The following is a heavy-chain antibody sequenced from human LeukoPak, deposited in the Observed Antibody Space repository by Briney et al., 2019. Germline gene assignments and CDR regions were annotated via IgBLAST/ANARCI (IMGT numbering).Heavy chain of an antibody. CDR3: AKGPGIPHGMDV. D-gene: IGHD1-14*01. CDR2: ISSSSSYI. J-gene: IGHJ6*02. CDR1: GFTFSSYS. Sequence: GGSLRLSCAASGFTFSSYSMNWVRQAPGKGLEWVSSISSSSSYIYYADSVKGRFAISRDNAKNSLYLQMNSLRAEDTALYYCAKGPGIPHGMDVWGQGTTVTVSS. V-gene: IGHV3-21*04.